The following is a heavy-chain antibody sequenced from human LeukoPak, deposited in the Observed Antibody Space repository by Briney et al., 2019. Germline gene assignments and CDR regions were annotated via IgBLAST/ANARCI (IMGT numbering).Heavy chain of an antibody. CDR3: AREMGVEMATMSHFDY. V-gene: IGHV3-33*01. D-gene: IGHD5-24*01. J-gene: IGHJ4*02. CDR1: GFTFSGHA. CDR2: IWYDGSIK. Sequence: TGGSLRLSCAASGFTFSGHAMHWVRQAPGKGLEWVAIIWYDGSIKYYEDSVKGRFTISRDNSKNTLYLQMNSLRAEDTAVYYCAREMGVEMATMSHFDYWGQGTLVTVSP.